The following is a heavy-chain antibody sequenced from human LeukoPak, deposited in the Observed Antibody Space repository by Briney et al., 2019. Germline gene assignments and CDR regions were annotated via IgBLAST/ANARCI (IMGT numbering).Heavy chain of an antibody. Sequence: GGSLRLSCAASGFTFSTSAMGWVRQAPGKGLEWVSYISSSGSTIYYADSVKGRFTISRDNAKNSLYLQMNSLRAEDTAVYYCARAYGGDFWSGSYYGMDVWGQGTTVTVSS. CDR1: GFTFSTSA. J-gene: IGHJ6*02. CDR2: ISSSGSTI. D-gene: IGHD3-3*01. CDR3: ARAYGGDFWSGSYYGMDV. V-gene: IGHV3-48*03.